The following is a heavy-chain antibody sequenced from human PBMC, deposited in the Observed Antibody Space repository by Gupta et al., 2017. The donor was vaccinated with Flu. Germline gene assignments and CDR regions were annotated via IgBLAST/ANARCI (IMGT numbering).Heavy chain of an antibody. CDR2: INPNSGGT. CDR3: ARDGELRIVGATGGSLDY. Sequence: MGRINPNSGGTNYAQKFQGRVTMTRDTSISTAYMELSRLRSDDTAVYYCARDGELRIVGATGGSLDYWGQGTLVTVSS. V-gene: IGHV1-2*06. J-gene: IGHJ4*02. D-gene: IGHD1-26*01.